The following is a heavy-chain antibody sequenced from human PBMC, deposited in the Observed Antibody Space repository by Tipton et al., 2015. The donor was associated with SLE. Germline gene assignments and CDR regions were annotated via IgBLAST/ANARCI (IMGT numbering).Heavy chain of an antibody. J-gene: IGHJ4*02. D-gene: IGHD6-13*01. Sequence: SLRLSCAASGFTFRRYGMHWVRQAPGKGLEWVAVKWYDGSNYIYYADSVKGRFTISRDNAKNSLYLQMNNLRAEDTAVYYCARDRGSSWFFFDYWGQGTLVTVSS. V-gene: IGHV3-33*08. CDR2: KWYDGSNYI. CDR3: ARDRGSSWFFFDY. CDR1: GFTFRRYG.